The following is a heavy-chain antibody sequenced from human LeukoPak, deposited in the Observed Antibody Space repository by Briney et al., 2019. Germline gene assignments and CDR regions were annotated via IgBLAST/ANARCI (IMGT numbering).Heavy chain of an antibody. CDR1: GFTFSSYE. Sequence: GGSLRLSCAASGFTFSSYEMNWVRQAPGQGLEWVSYIDSSGSTIHYADSVKGRFTISRDNAKNSLYLQLNSLRAEDTAVYYCARSLVVGATYPYHWGQGTLVTVSS. CDR3: ARSLVVGATYPYH. CDR2: IDSSGSTI. J-gene: IGHJ5*02. D-gene: IGHD1-26*01. V-gene: IGHV3-48*03.